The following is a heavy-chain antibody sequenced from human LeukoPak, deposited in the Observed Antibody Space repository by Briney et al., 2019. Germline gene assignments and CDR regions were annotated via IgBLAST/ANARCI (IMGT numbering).Heavy chain of an antibody. Sequence: SVKVSCKASGGTFSRYAISWVRQAPGQGLEWMGRIIPILGIANYAQKFQGRVTITADKSTSTAYMELSSLRSEDTAVYYCAGDTYYYDSSGYYFLDYWGQGTLVTVSS. V-gene: IGHV1-69*04. D-gene: IGHD3-22*01. CDR3: AGDTYYYDSSGYYFLDY. CDR2: IIPILGIA. CDR1: GGTFSRYA. J-gene: IGHJ4*02.